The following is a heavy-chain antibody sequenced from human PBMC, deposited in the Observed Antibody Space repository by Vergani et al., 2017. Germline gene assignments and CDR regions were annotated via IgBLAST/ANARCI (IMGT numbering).Heavy chain of an antibody. Sequence: EVPLVQSGAEVKKPGESLKISCKGSGYSSTNYWIVWVRQMPGKGLGWMRIIYPGDSHTRYSQSFQVQVSLSADKAINTAYLHWRSLKVSDTAMYYCARPRSSSLGYYFDYWGQGTLVTVSS. D-gene: IGHD6-6*01. CDR3: ARPRSSSLGYYFDY. CDR2: IYPGDSHT. V-gene: IGHV5-51*03. CDR1: GYSSTNYW. J-gene: IGHJ4*02.